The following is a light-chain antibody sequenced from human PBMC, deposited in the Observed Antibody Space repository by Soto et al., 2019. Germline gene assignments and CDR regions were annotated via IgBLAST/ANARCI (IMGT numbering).Light chain of an antibody. CDR1: QTINSS. CDR3: QQRATWPGT. V-gene: IGKV3-11*01. J-gene: IGKJ4*01. CDR2: DSV. Sequence: EILLTQSPATLSLSPGERATLSCRASQTINSSLGWYQQTPGQSPRLIIFDSVNRAAGVPARFSGTGSGTDFTLTISSLEPEDFAVYYCQQRATWPGTFGGGTRVEIK.